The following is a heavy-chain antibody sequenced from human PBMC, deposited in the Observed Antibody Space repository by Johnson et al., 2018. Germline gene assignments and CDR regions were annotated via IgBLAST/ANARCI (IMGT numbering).Heavy chain of an antibody. CDR3: ASLEDYYYYYMDV. V-gene: IGHV3-23*04. Sequence: VQLVQSGGGLVQPGGSXRLSCAASGFTFSSYAMSWVRQAPGKGLEWVSAISGSGGSTYYADSVKGRFTISRDNAKNTLYLQWSSLKAADTAMYYCASLEDYYYYYMDVWGKGTTVTVSS. CDR2: ISGSGGST. CDR1: GFTFSSYA. J-gene: IGHJ6*03.